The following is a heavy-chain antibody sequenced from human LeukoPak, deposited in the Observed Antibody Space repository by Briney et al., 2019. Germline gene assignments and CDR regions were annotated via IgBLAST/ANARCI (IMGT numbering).Heavy chain of an antibody. Sequence: GRSLRLSCAASGFTFSSYGMHWVRQAPGQGLEWVAVISYDGSNKYYADSVKGRFTISRDNSKNTLYLQMSSLRAEDTAVYYCVKGTDSRYYDILTGYPFDYWGQGTLVTVSS. CDR2: ISYDGSNK. D-gene: IGHD3-9*01. J-gene: IGHJ4*02. V-gene: IGHV3-30*18. CDR3: VKGTDSRYYDILTGYPFDY. CDR1: GFTFSSYG.